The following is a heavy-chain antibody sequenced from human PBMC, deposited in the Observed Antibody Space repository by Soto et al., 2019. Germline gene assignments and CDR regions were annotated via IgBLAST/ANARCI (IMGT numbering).Heavy chain of an antibody. J-gene: IGHJ3*01. D-gene: IGHD3-3*02. CDR2: IRDKGNGYAT. CDR3: AKLDAPGDRALDV. Sequence: EVQLVESGGGLVQPGESLTLSCAGSGFSFSGSAIHWVRQASGKGLEWVARIRDKGNGYATGYAALVKDRFTISRDDSKNTAFLQMSSLSTEDTAVYYCAKLDAPGDRALDVWGQGTMVTVSS. CDR1: GFSFSGSA. V-gene: IGHV3-73*01.